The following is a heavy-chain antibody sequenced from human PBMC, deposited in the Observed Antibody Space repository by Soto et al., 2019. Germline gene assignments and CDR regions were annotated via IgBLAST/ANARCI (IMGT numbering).Heavy chain of an antibody. CDR2: ISWNSGSI. V-gene: IGHV3-9*01. D-gene: IGHD2-2*01. CDR3: AKDHRDCSSSSSYGSDFYYYNMDV. J-gene: IGHJ6*02. Sequence: EVQLVESGGGLVQPGWSLTLSCAASGFRFNYYAMHWVRQAPGKGLEWVSGISWNSGSIAYADSVKGRFTISRDSAKNSLYLQMTSLRVEDTALYYCAKDHRDCSSSSSYGSDFYYYNMDVWGQGTTVTVSS. CDR1: GFRFNYYA.